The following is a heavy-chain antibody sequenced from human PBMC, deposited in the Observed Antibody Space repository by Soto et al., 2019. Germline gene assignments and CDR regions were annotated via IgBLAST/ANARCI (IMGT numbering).Heavy chain of an antibody. D-gene: IGHD2-15*01. CDR1: GGSISSGGYY. CDR2: IYYSGST. V-gene: IGHV4-31*03. CDR3: ASSYCSGGSCYGNNYYYYMDV. Sequence: ASETLSLTCTVSGGSISSGGYYWSWIRQHPWKGLEWIGYIYYSGSTYYNPSLKSRVTISVDTSKNQFSLKLSSVTAADTAVYYCASSYCSGGSCYGNNYYYYMDVWGKGTTVTVSS. J-gene: IGHJ6*03.